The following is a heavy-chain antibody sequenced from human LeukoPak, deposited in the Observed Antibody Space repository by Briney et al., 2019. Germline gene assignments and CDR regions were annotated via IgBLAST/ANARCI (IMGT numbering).Heavy chain of an antibody. CDR2: IYYSGNT. V-gene: IGHV4-59*12. Sequence: SETLSLTCTVSGGSISSYFWIWIRQPPGKGLEWIGYIYYSGNTNSNPSLKSRVTISVDTSKNQFSLKLSSVTAADTAVYYCARAWGEVQLWAYVDYWGQGTLVTVSS. J-gene: IGHJ4*02. CDR1: GGSISSYF. D-gene: IGHD5-18*01. CDR3: ARAWGEVQLWAYVDY.